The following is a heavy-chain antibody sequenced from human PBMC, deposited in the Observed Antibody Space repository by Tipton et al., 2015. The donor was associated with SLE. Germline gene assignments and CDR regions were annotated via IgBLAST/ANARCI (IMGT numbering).Heavy chain of an antibody. CDR1: GGSIGSYY. D-gene: IGHD1-26*01. J-gene: IGHJ4*02. CDR2: IFYGGTA. Sequence: TLSLTCTVSGGSIGSYYWSWMRQAPGKGLEWIGYIFYGGTANNNPSLKSRVTISVHRSKNQFSLKLNSVTAADTAVYYCARGEWELYFDYWRQGTLVTVSS. V-gene: IGHV4-59*01. CDR3: ARGEWELYFDY.